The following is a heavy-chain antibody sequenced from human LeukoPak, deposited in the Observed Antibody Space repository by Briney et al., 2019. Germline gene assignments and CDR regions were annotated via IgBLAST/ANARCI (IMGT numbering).Heavy chain of an antibody. J-gene: IGHJ4*02. V-gene: IGHV3-23*01. CDR3: AKGKYYYDSSGYQAGGYFDY. CDR2: ISGSGGST. CDR1: GFTFSSDA. Sequence: GGSLRLSCAASGFTFSSDAMSWVRQAPGKGLEWVSAISGSGGSTYYADSVKGRFTISRDNSKNTLYLQMNSLRAEDTAVYYCAKGKYYYDSSGYQAGGYFDYWGQGTLVTVSS. D-gene: IGHD3-22*01.